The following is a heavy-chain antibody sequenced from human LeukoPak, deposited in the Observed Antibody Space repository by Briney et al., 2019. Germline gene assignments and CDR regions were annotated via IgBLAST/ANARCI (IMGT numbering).Heavy chain of an antibody. D-gene: IGHD1-26*01. V-gene: IGHV3-74*03. J-gene: IGHJ4*02. CDR2: ISDDGSIT. CDR3: AKGAWDLLLNYFDS. CDR1: GFTFSRDW. Sequence: PGGSLRLSCAASGFTFSRDWMHWVRQAPGKGLVWVSRISDDGSITTYADSVQGRFTISRDNSKNTLFLQMNSLRAEDTAVYYCAKGAWDLLLNYFDSWGQGTLVTVSS.